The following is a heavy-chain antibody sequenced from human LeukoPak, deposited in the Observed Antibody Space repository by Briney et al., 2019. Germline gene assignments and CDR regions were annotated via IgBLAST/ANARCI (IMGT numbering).Heavy chain of an antibody. J-gene: IGHJ4*02. Sequence: PSQTLSLTCTVSGGSISSGDYYWSWIRQPPGKGLEWIGYIYYSGSTYYNPSLKSRVTISVDTSKNQFSLKLSSVTAADTAVYYCARVATTHGPMGYWGQGTLVTVSS. CDR3: ARVATTHGPMGY. CDR2: IYYSGST. D-gene: IGHD5-12*01. CDR1: GGSISSGDYY. V-gene: IGHV4-30-4*08.